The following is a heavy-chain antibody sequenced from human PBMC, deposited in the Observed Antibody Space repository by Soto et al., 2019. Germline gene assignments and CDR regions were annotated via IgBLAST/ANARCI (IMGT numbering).Heavy chain of an antibody. Sequence: SETLSLTCTVSGGSISSSSYYWGWIRQPPGKGLEWIGSIYYSGSTYYNPSLKSRVTISVDTSKNQFSLKLSSVTAADTAVYYCARHLRNYDFWSGYPTYYMDVWGKGTTVTVSS. CDR3: ARHLRNYDFWSGYPTYYMDV. V-gene: IGHV4-39*01. J-gene: IGHJ6*03. CDR2: IYYSGST. D-gene: IGHD3-3*01. CDR1: GGSISSSSYY.